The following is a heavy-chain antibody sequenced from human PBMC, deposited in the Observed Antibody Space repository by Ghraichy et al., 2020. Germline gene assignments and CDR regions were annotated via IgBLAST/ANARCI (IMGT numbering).Heavy chain of an antibody. D-gene: IGHD6-13*01. CDR1: GGTFSSYA. Sequence: SVKVSCKASGGTFSSYAISWVRQAPGQGLEWMGGIIPIFGTANYAQKFQGRVTITADESTSTAYMELSSLRSEDTAVYYCARERRIAAASGLDAFDIWGQGTMVTVSS. CDR3: ARERRIAAASGLDAFDI. V-gene: IGHV1-69*13. CDR2: IIPIFGTA. J-gene: IGHJ3*02.